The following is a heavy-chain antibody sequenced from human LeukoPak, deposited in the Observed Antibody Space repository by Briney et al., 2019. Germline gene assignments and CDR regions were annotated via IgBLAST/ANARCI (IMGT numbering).Heavy chain of an antibody. CDR1: GGSISTYY. D-gene: IGHD3-22*01. CDR3: ARSYYYDGSGYYYFDY. V-gene: IGHV4-59*08. CDR2: IYYSGRT. J-gene: IGHJ4*02. Sequence: PSETLSLTCTVSGGSISTYYWSWIRQPPGKGLEWIGYIYYSGRTNYNPSLKSRLTISVDTSKNQLSLKLSSVTAADTAVYYCARSYYYDGSGYYYFDYWGQGTLVTVSS.